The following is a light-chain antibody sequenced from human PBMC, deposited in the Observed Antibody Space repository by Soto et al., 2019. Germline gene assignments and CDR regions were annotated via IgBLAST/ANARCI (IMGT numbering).Light chain of an antibody. V-gene: IGLV1-47*02. Sequence: QSVLTQPPSASGTPGQTVTISCCGSSFNIGFNYVYWYQQLPGMAPKLLIHSNDERPSGVPDRFSGSKSGTSASLAISGLRSEDEAEYYCAAWDDSLSGGVFGTGTKLTVL. CDR2: SND. J-gene: IGLJ1*01. CDR3: AAWDDSLSGGV. CDR1: SFNIGFNY.